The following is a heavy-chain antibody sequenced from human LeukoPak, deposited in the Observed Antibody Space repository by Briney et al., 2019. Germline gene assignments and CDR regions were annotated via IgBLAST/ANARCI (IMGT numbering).Heavy chain of an antibody. D-gene: IGHD6-13*01. CDR1: GYTFTGYY. J-gene: IGHJ3*02. CDR2: INPDSGGT. CDR3: ARATNRYSSSLPNAFDI. Sequence: ASVKVSCKASGYTFTGYYMHWVRQAPGQGLEWMGWINPDSGGTNYAQKFQGRVTMTRDTSISTAYMELRSLRSDDTAVYYCARATNRYSSSLPNAFDIWGQGTMVTVSS. V-gene: IGHV1-2*02.